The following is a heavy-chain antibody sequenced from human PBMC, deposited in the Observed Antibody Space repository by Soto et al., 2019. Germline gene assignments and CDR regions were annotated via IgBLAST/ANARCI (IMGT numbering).Heavy chain of an antibody. CDR3: AKRAVTTPPP. Sequence: EVQLVESGGGLVQPGGSLRLSCVASGFIFNGAWMNWVRQAPGTGLEWVGRIKSGSHAGTTDYAAPVKGRFSISRDDSRNTLYLQMESLKTEDTACYYFAKRAVTTPPPGGQGTLVTVSS. CDR2: IKSGSHAGTT. V-gene: IGHV3-15*07. J-gene: IGHJ5*02. D-gene: IGHD4-17*01. CDR1: GFIFNGAW.